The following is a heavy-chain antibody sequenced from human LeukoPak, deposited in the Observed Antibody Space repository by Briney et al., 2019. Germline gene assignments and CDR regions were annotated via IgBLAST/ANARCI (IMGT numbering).Heavy chain of an antibody. Sequence: GGSLRLSCAASGFTFSTYWMNGVRQAPGKGLEWVANIKQDGSEKYYVDSVKGRFTISRDNAKNSLYLQMNSLRAEDTAVYYCAKDVTLVRGGLFDYWGQGTLVTVSS. V-gene: IGHV3-7*01. CDR3: AKDVTLVRGGLFDY. D-gene: IGHD3-10*01. CDR2: IKQDGSEK. J-gene: IGHJ4*02. CDR1: GFTFSTYW.